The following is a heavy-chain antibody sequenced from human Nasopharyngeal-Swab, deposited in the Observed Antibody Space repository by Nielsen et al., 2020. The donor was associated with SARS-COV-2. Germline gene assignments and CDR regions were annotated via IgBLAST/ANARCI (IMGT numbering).Heavy chain of an antibody. Sequence: GSLKISCAASGFTFDDYGMSWVRQAPGKGLEWVSGINWNGGSTGYADSVKGRFTISRDNAKNSLYLQMNSLRAEDTALYYCVRGYSYGLRDYFDYWGQGTLVTVSS. V-gene: IGHV3-20*04. J-gene: IGHJ4*02. D-gene: IGHD5-18*01. CDR3: VRGYSYGLRDYFDY. CDR1: GFTFDDYG. CDR2: INWNGGST.